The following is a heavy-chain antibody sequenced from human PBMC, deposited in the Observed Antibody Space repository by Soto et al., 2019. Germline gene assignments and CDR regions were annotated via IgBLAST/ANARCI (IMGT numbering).Heavy chain of an antibody. CDR2: ISSSSSYI. V-gene: IGHV3-21*01. D-gene: IGHD2-15*01. Sequence: PGGSLRLSCAASGFTFSSYSMNWVRQAPGKGLEWVSSISSSSSYIYYADSVKGRFTISRDNAKNSLYLLMNSLRAEDTAVYYCARVHCSAGTCLDGLDFWGQGTTVTVSS. CDR3: ARVHCSAGTCLDGLDF. J-gene: IGHJ6*02. CDR1: GFTFSSYS.